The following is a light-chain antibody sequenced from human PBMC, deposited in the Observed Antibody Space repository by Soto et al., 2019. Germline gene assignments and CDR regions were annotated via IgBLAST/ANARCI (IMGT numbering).Light chain of an antibody. CDR2: ETS. J-gene: IGKJ1*01. CDR1: QSVSSSY. V-gene: IGKV3-20*01. Sequence: NVLTPSPGNLFLSPGERAPLSCRASQSVSSSYLAWYQQKPGQAPRLLIYETSSRATGIPGRFSGSGSQTDFTLTISRLEPEDFAVYYCQQYGTSPRTFGQGTKVDIK. CDR3: QQYGTSPRT.